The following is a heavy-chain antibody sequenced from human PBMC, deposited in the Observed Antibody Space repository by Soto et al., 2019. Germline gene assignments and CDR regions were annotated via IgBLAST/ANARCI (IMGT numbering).Heavy chain of an antibody. CDR3: ARRPTYYYDSSGYLGFDY. J-gene: IGHJ4*02. D-gene: IGHD3-22*01. CDR1: GGSISSSSYY. V-gene: IGHV4-39*01. Sequence: QLQLQESGPGLVKPSETLSLTCPVSGGSISSSSYYWGWIRQPPGKGVGWIGSIYYSGGTYYNPSLKSRVTISVDTYKNQFSLKLSSVTAADTAVYYCARRPTYYYDSSGYLGFDYWGQGTLVTVSS. CDR2: IYYSGGT.